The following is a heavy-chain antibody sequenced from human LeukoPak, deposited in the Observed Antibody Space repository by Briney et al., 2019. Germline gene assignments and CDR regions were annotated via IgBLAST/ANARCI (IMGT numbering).Heavy chain of an antibody. CDR3: ARLAYSSSWYLGAFDI. CDR1: GGSFSDYS. D-gene: IGHD6-13*01. Sequence: SETLSLTCAVFGGSFSDYSRTWIRQTPGKGLEWIGSIYYSGSTYYNPSLKSRVTISVDTSKNQFSLKLSSVTAADTAVYYCARLAYSSSWYLGAFDIWGQGTMVTVSS. CDR2: IYYSGST. J-gene: IGHJ3*02. V-gene: IGHV4-34*01.